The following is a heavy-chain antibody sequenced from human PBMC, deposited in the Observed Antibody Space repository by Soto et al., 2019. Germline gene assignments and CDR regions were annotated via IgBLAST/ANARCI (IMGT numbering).Heavy chain of an antibody. Sequence: GXSVKVSCKASGYTFINYYMHLVRQTPGQGLEWMGIINPDGGSTKYAQKFQGRVTMTVDTSTRTVYMELSSLTSEDTAVYHCARGNEYSSGWIGLDYWGQGTLVTVSS. V-gene: IGHV1-46*01. CDR2: INPDGGST. D-gene: IGHD6-19*01. CDR3: ARGNEYSSGWIGLDY. CDR1: GYTFINYY. J-gene: IGHJ4*02.